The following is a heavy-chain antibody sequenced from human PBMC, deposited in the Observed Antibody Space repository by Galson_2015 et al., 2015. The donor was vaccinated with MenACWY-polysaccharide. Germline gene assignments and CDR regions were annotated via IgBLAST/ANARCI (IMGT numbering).Heavy chain of an antibody. CDR2: ISSTSTI. CDR3: ARVLKGLVGVSSDY. CDR1: GFTFSSYR. D-gene: IGHD2-2*01. V-gene: IGHV3-48*02. J-gene: IGHJ4*02. Sequence: SLRLSCAASGFTFSSYRMNWVRQAPGKGLEWVSYISSTSTIYYADSVKGRFTISRDNAKNSLYLQMNSLRDEDTAVYYCARVLKGLVGVSSDYWGQGTLVPVSS.